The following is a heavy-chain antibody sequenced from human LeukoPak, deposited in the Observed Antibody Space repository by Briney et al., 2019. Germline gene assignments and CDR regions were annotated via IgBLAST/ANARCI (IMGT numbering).Heavy chain of an antibody. Sequence: SETLSLTCTVSGGPMSSYYWSWIRQPAGKGLEWIGHIYTSGSTKYNPSLKSRVTMSVDTSKNQFSLKLSSVTAADTAMYYCARAKEYGSGSLDIGYWGQGTLVTVSS. D-gene: IGHD3-10*01. CDR3: ARAKEYGSGSLDIGY. CDR1: GGPMSSYY. J-gene: IGHJ4*02. CDR2: IYTSGST. V-gene: IGHV4-4*07.